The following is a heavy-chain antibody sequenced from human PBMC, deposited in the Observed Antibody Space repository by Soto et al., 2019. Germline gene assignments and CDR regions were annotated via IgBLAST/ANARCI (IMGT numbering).Heavy chain of an antibody. CDR2: INHSGST. D-gene: IGHD1-26*01. J-gene: IGHJ4*02. Sequence: QVQLQQWGAGLLKPSETLSLTCAVYGGSFSDYYWSWIRQPPGKGLEWIGEINHSGSTNYNPSLKSRVTISVDTSKNQFSLHLYSVTAADTAVYYCARVGVAPRTNSWGLSWWGPGTLVTVAS. V-gene: IGHV4-34*01. CDR1: GGSFSDYY. CDR3: ARVGVAPRTNSWGLSW.